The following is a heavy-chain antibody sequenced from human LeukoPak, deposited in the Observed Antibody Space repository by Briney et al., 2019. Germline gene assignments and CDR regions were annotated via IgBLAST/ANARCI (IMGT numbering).Heavy chain of an antibody. D-gene: IGHD4-17*01. CDR1: GGSISSSSYY. V-gene: IGHV4-39*01. CDR2: IYYSGNT. J-gene: IGHJ6*02. CDR3: ARQDTLTHYYVMDV. Sequence: KSSETLSLTCTVSGGSISSSSYYWGWIRQPPGKGLEWIGSIYYSGNTYYNPSLESRVTISVDTSKNQFSLKVSSATAADTAVYYCARQDTLTHYYVMDVWGQGTTVTVSS.